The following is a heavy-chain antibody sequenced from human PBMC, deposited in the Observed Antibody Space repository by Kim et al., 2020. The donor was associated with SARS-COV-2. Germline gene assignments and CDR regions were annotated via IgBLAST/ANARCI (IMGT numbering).Heavy chain of an antibody. CDR2: INHSGST. V-gene: IGHV4-34*01. D-gene: IGHD3-10*01. J-gene: IGHJ6*02. CDR3: ARGPMVRRDNYHYYYYGVDV. CDR1: GESFSDYY. Sequence: SETLSLTCAVYGESFSDYYWSWIRQPPGKGLQWIGEINHSGSTNYNPSLKSRVTISIDTSKNQFSLKLSSVTAADTAAYYCARGPMVRRDNYHYYYYGVDVWGQGTTVTVSS.